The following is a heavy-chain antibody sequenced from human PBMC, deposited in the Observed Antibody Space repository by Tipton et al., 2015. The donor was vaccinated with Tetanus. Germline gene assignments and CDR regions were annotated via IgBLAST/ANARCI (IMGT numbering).Heavy chain of an antibody. CDR1: GGSVRSGEYQ. CDR2: ISNSGLH. V-gene: IGHV4-61*08. J-gene: IGHJ4*02. CDR3: ARANYEIPKKGPFDA. D-gene: IGHD3-9*01. Sequence: TLSLTCTVSGGSVRSGEYQWNWIRQTPGKGLEWLAYISNSGLHSANYDLKSRITISQDKSKNQFSLKLTSVTPADTAVYYCARANYEIPKKGPFDAWGQGALVIVSS.